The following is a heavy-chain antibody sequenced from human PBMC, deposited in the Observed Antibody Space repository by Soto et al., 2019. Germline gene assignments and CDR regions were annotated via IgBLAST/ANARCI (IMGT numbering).Heavy chain of an antibody. J-gene: IGHJ6*02. CDR1: GDSFTSYW. CDR3: AYYYGSGSQTGYYYGMDV. V-gene: IGHV5-10-1*01. CDR2: IDPSDSYT. D-gene: IGHD3-10*01. Sequence: EFMKISFKGSGDSFTSYWISWVRQIPGKGLEWMGRIDPSDSYTNYSPSFQGHVTISADKSISTAYLQWSSLKASDTAMYYCAYYYGSGSQTGYYYGMDVWGQGTTVTVSS.